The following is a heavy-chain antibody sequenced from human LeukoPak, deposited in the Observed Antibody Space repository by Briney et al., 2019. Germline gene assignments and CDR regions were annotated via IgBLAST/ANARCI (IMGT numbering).Heavy chain of an antibody. CDR1: GGTFSSYA. CDR3: ARFRCSSTSCYSHWFDP. CDR2: IIPILGIA. V-gene: IGHV1-69*04. Sequence: ASVKVSCKASGGTFSSYAISWVRQAPGRGLEWMGRIIPILGIANYAQKFQGRVTITADKSTSTDYMELSSLRSEDTAVYYCARFRCSSTSCYSHWFDPWGQGTLVTVSS. D-gene: IGHD2-2*01. J-gene: IGHJ5*02.